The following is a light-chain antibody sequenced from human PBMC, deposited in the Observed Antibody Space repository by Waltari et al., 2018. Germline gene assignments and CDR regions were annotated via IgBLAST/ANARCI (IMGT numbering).Light chain of an antibody. Sequence: SQALLHSNGNNYLDWELQKPGQSPQLLIYLASNRAPGVPDRFSGSGSGTDFTLKISRVEAEDVGIYYCMQRLEFPYTFGQGTRL. V-gene: IGKV2-28*01. CDR2: LAS. CDR3: MQRLEFPYT. J-gene: IGKJ2*01. CDR1: QALLHSNGNNY.